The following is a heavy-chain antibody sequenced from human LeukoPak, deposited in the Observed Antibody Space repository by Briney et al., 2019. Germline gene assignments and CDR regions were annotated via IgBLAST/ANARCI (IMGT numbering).Heavy chain of an antibody. CDR2: ISSSSSTI. V-gene: IGHV3-48*01. D-gene: IGHD3-22*01. J-gene: IGHJ6*02. CDR3: ARDPRDYYDSSGYHYYYGMDV. Sequence: GGSLRLSCAASGFTSSSYSMNCVRQAPGKGLEWVSYISSSSSTIYYADSVKGRFTISRDNAKNSLYLQMNSLRAEDTAVYYCARDPRDYYDSSGYHYYYGMDVWGQGTTVTVSS. CDR1: GFTSSSYS.